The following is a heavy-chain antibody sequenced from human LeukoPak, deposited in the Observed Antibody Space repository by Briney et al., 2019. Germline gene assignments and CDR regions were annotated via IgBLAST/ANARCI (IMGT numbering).Heavy chain of an antibody. Sequence: SGPTLVNLTQPLRLPHPLSALSVSTSGVGVGWIRQPPGKALEWLAFNYWTDDKRYSPSLKSRLTITKDTSKNQVVLTMTNMDPVHTRTYYSAHSIYDSSGYYYFDYWGQGTLVTVSS. CDR2: NYWTDDK. D-gene: IGHD3-22*01. J-gene: IGHJ4*02. V-gene: IGHV2-5*01. CDR1: ALSVSTSGVG. CDR3: AHSIYDSSGYYYFDY.